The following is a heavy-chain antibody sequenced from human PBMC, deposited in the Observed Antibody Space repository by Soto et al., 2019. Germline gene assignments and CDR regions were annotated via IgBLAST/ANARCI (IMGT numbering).Heavy chain of an antibody. CDR2: IDWDDDK. J-gene: IGHJ5*02. CDR3: ARSGWGNWFDP. D-gene: IGHD3-16*01. CDR1: GSSLSTSGMR. V-gene: IGHV2-70*04. Sequence: SGPTLVNPTQTLTLTCTFSGSSLSTSGMRVSWIRQPPGKALEWLARIDWDDDKFYSTSLKTRLTISKDTSKNQVVLTMTNMDPVDTATYYCARSGWGNWFDPWGQGTLVTVSS.